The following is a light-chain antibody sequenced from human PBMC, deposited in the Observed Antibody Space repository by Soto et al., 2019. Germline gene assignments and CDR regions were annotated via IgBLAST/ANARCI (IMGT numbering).Light chain of an antibody. CDR1: QGVSSTY. Sequence: EIVLTQSPGTLSLSPGERATLSCRASQGVSSTYLAGYQQKPGQAPRLLIYGASSRDTGIPDRFSGSGSGTDFNLTISRLEPDDFAVYYCQPYGSSRWTFGQGTRVDI. CDR2: GAS. V-gene: IGKV3-20*01. J-gene: IGKJ1*01. CDR3: QPYGSSRWT.